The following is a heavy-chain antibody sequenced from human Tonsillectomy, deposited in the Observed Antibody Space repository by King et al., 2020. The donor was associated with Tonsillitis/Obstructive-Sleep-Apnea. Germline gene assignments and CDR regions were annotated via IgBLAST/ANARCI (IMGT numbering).Heavy chain of an antibody. J-gene: IGHJ4*02. CDR3: ARDQHYYVSGSYSHFGY. V-gene: IGHV1-46*01. D-gene: IGHD3-10*01. CDR2: INPSGGST. CDR1: GYTFTSYY. Sequence: VQLVESGAEVKKPGASVKVSCKASGYTFTSYYMHWVRQAPGQGLEWMGIINPSGGSTSYAQKFQGRGTMTRDTSTSTVYTERSSLRSEDTAVYYCARDQHYYVSGSYSHFGYWGQGTLVTVSS.